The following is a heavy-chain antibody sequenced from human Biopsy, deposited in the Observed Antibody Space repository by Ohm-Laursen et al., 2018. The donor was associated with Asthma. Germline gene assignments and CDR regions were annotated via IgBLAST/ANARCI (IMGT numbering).Heavy chain of an antibody. Sequence: SVKVSCKAPGGTFSNFAMSWVRQAPGQGLEWLGGVMTVFGKTKYAQEFQGRVTFTADESTSTAYMEVTSLRSEDTAIYYCARCQVGYSSGWSLLLKKIYYSGMDVWGRGTAVTVSS. D-gene: IGHD6-19*01. CDR3: ARCQVGYSSGWSLLLKKIYYSGMDV. V-gene: IGHV1-69*13. J-gene: IGHJ6*02. CDR2: VMTVFGKT. CDR1: GGTFSNFA.